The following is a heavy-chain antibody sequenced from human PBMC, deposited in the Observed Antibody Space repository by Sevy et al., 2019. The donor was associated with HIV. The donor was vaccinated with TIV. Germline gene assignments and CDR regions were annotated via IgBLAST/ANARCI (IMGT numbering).Heavy chain of an antibody. D-gene: IGHD6-13*01. Sequence: GSLRLSCAASGFTFSYHYMEWVRQAPGKGLEWVGRIRNKADSYTTEYAASVKGRFTISRDDSKNSLYLLMNSLKTEDTAVYYCATHAGIAAAGRVFDYWGQGTLVTVSS. CDR3: ATHAGIAAAGRVFDY. CDR2: IRNKADSYTT. V-gene: IGHV3-72*01. CDR1: GFTFSYHY. J-gene: IGHJ4*02.